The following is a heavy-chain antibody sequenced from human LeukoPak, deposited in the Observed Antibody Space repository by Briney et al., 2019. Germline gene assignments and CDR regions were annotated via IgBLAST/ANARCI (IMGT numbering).Heavy chain of an antibody. J-gene: IGHJ6*03. CDR2: IKTKSEGGTT. CDR3: TTEAQGDDYFYYHMDV. D-gene: IGHD3-10*01. V-gene: IGHV3-15*01. CDR1: GFTVNNAW. Sequence: GGSLRLSCAVSGFTVNNAWVSWVRQAPGKGLEWIGRIKTKSEGGTTDYAAPVKGRFTISRDDSKNTLYLQMNSLKTEDTAVYYCTTEAQGDDYFYYHMDVWGKGTTVTVSS.